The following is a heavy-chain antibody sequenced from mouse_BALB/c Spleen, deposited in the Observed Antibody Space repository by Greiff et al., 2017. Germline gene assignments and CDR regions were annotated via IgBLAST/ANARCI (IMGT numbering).Heavy chain of an antibody. CDR3: ARDSTTATIWYFDV. D-gene: IGHD1-2*01. Sequence: DVQLQESGPGLVKPSQSLSLTCSVTGYSITSGYYWNWIRQFPGNKLEWMGYISYDGSNNYNPSLKNRISITRDTSKNQFFLKLNSVTTEDTATYYCARDSTTATIWYFDVWGAGTTVTVSS. CDR2: ISYDGSN. J-gene: IGHJ1*01. V-gene: IGHV3-6*02. CDR1: GYSITSGYY.